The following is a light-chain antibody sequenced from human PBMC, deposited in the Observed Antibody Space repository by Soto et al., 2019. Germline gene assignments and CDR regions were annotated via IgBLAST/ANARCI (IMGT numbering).Light chain of an antibody. CDR2: DAS. J-gene: IGKJ1*01. CDR3: QQRSNWPRT. V-gene: IGKV3-11*01. CDR1: QSVSSF. Sequence: EIVLTQSAATLSLSPGERATLSCRASQSVSSFLAWYQQKPGQAPRLLIHDASNRATGIPARFSGSGSGTDFTLTISSLEPEDFAVYYCQQRSNWPRTFGQGTKVEIK.